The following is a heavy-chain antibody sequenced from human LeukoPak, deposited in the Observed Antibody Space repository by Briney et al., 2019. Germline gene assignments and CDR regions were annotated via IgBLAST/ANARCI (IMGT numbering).Heavy chain of an antibody. V-gene: IGHV1-8*01. CDR3: ASTCGGDCSDAFDI. J-gene: IGHJ3*02. CDR1: GYSSTSYD. D-gene: IGHD2-21*02. CDR2: MNPNSGNT. Sequence: GASVKVSCKASGYSSTSYDINWVRQATGQGLEWMGWMNPNSGNTGYAQNFQGRVTMTRNTSISTAYMELSSLRSEDTAVYYCASTCGGDCSDAFDIWGQGTMVTVSS.